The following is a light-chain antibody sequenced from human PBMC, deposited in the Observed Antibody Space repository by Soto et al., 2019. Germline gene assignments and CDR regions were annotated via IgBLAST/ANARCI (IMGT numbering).Light chain of an antibody. CDR2: AAS. CDR3: QQGYSTPET. CDR1: QSISSY. V-gene: IGKV1-39*01. J-gene: IGKJ1*01. Sequence: DIQMTQSPSSLSASVGDRVTITCRASQSISSYLNWYQQKPGKAPTLLIYAASSLQSGVPSRFSGSGSGTDFTLTISSLQPEDCATYYCQQGYSTPETFGQGTKVEIK.